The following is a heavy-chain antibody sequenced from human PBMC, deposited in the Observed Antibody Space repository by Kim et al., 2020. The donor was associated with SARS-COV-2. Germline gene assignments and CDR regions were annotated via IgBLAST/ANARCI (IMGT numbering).Heavy chain of an antibody. Sequence: GTTAYAKKFQGRVTMTSDTPTRTAYMELSSRTSEDTAVYYCARDLEGFDYWGQGALVTVSS. CDR3: ARDLEGFDY. D-gene: IGHD1-1*01. J-gene: IGHJ4*02. CDR2: GTT. V-gene: IGHV1-46*01.